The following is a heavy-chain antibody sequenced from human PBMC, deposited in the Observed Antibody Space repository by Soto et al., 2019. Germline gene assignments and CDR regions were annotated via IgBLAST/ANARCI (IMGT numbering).Heavy chain of an antibody. CDR1: GGSISSSNW. J-gene: IGHJ4*02. CDR2: IYHSGST. Sequence: SESLSLTCAVSGGSISSSNWWSWVRQPPGKGLEWIGEIYHSGSTNYNPSLKSRVTISVDKSKNQFSLKLSSVTAADTAVYYCARVEGYCSSTSCSRRFDYWGQGTLVTVSS. V-gene: IGHV4-4*02. CDR3: ARVEGYCSSTSCSRRFDY. D-gene: IGHD2-2*01.